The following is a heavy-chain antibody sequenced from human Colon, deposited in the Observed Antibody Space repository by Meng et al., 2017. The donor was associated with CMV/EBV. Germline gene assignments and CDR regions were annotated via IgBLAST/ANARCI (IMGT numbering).Heavy chain of an antibody. CDR3: ARDRDFWRGQHGEFEH. CDR2: IGWNGNTK. V-gene: IGHV3-20*04. Sequence: GGSLRLSCVASGFNFSFYEMTWVRQAPGKGLEWVSGIGWNGNTKGYADSVRGRFIISRDDAQNSLYLNMSSLTVDDTALYYCARDRDFWRGQHGEFEHWGQGTLVTVSS. J-gene: IGHJ4*02. D-gene: IGHD3-3*01. CDR1: GFNFSFYE.